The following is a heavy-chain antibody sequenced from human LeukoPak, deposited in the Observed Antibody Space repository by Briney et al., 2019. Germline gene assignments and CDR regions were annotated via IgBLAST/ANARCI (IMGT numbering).Heavy chain of an antibody. V-gene: IGHV3-30*18. CDR3: AKVLSRRPFDY. CDR2: ISYDGSNK. J-gene: IGHJ4*02. CDR1: GFTFSSYG. Sequence: GGSLRLSCAASGFTFSSYGMPWVRQAPGKGLEWVAVISYDGSNKYYADSVKGRFTISRDNSKNTLYLQMNSLRAGDTAVYYCAKVLSRRPFDYWGQGTLVTVSS.